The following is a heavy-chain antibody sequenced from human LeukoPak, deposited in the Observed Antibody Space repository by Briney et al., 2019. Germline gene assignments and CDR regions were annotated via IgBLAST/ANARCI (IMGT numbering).Heavy chain of an antibody. J-gene: IGHJ4*02. CDR1: GFTFSSYG. D-gene: IGHD4-17*01. CDR2: ISYDGSNK. Sequence: PGRSLRLSCAASGFTFSSYGMHWVRQAPGKGLEWVAVISYDGSNKYYADSVKGRFTISRDNCKNTLYLQMNSLRAEDTAVYYCAKAGLTTVTTRHFDYWGQGTLVTVSS. CDR3: AKAGLTTVTTRHFDY. V-gene: IGHV3-30*18.